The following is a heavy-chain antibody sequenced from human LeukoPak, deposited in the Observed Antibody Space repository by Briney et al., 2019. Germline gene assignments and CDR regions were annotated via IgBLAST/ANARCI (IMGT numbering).Heavy chain of an antibody. J-gene: IGHJ4*02. CDR1: GFTFSDYY. CDR2: ISRSGSTI. D-gene: IGHD5-18*01. CDR3: ARAIYEKQLWSYYFDY. V-gene: IGHV3-11*01. Sequence: GGSLRFSCAASGFTFSDYYMSWIRQAPGKGLEWVSYISRSGSTIYYADSMKGRFTISRDNAKNSLYLQMNSLRAEDTAVYYCARAIYEKQLWSYYFDYWGQGTLVTVSS.